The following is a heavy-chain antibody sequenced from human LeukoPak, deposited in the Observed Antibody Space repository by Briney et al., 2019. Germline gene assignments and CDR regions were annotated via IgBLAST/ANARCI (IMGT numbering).Heavy chain of an antibody. V-gene: IGHV7-4-1*02. CDR1: GYTFTSYA. D-gene: IGHD2-2*01. Sequence: WASVKVSCKASGYTFTSYAMNWVRQAPGQGLEWMGWINTNTGNPTYAQGFTGRFVFSLDTSVSTAYLQISSLKAEDTAVYYCAIRPYQLLSTEPYYYYGMDVWGQGTTVTVSS. CDR2: INTNTGNP. CDR3: AIRPYQLLSTEPYYYYGMDV. J-gene: IGHJ6*02.